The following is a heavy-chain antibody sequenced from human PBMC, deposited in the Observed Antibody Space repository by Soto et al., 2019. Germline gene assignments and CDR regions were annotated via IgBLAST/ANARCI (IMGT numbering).Heavy chain of an antibody. D-gene: IGHD6-13*01. V-gene: IGHV1-18*04. J-gene: IGHJ4*02. CDR2: ISTYNGNT. CDR1: GYTFISYS. CDR3: AREGAHSTGWYDYFDQ. Sequence: QVQLVQSGGEVKKPGASVNISCKATGYTFISYSITWVRQAPGQGREWMGWISTYNGNTKYAQSLKGRVTLTRDTSTNTAFMEIRGLRSDDTAIYYCAREGAHSTGWYDYFDQWGQGTLVAVSS.